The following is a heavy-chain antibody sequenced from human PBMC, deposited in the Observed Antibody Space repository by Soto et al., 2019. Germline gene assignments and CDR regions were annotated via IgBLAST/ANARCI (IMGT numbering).Heavy chain of an antibody. CDR3: ARSPRSSPYFDF. CDR2: IYPGDHET. V-gene: IGHV5-51*01. J-gene: IGHJ4*02. D-gene: IGHD6-13*01. CDR1: GYTFSNFW. Sequence: PGESLKISCQCSGYTFSNFWIGWVRQLPRQGLEWMGIIYPGDHETRYSPSFLGKVTISAETSINTAYLQWSSLEASDSAFYFCARSPRSSPYFDFWGQGALVTVSS.